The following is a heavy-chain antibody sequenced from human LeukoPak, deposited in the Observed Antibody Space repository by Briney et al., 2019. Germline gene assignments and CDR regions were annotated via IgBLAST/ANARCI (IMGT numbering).Heavy chain of an antibody. V-gene: IGHV4-39*01. Sequence: PSETLSLTCAVYGGSFSGYYWGWIRQPPGKGLEWIGSIYYSGSTYYNPSLKSRVTISVDTSKNQFSLKLSSVTAADTAVYYCARQIVGAYYYYYYYMDVWGKGTTVTISS. CDR2: IYYSGST. CDR1: GGSFSGYY. CDR3: ARQIVGAYYYYYYYMDV. J-gene: IGHJ6*03. D-gene: IGHD1-26*01.